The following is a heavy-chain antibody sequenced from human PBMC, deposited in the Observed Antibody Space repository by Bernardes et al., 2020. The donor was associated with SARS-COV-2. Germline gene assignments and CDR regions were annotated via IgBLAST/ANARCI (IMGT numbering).Heavy chain of an antibody. CDR3: AREFRSSGWFDFDY. D-gene: IGHD6-19*01. CDR2: ITSGSSTI. CDR1: GFTFSTYS. Sequence: GSLRLSCAASGFTFSTYSMNWVRQAPGKGLEWLSYITSGSSTIHYSDSVKGRFTISRDNAKNSLYLQMNSLRDEDTAVYYCAREFRSSGWFDFDYWGQGTLVTVSS. J-gene: IGHJ4*02. V-gene: IGHV3-48*02.